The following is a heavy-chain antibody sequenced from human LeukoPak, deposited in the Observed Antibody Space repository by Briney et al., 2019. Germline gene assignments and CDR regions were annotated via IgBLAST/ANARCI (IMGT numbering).Heavy chain of an antibody. D-gene: IGHD2-2*01. V-gene: IGHV4-39*01. J-gene: IGHJ4*02. CDR2: IYYSGST. CDR3: ARGTRVPAAMFDY. Sequence: SETLSLTCTVFGGSITNYSYYWGWIRQPPGKGLEWIGSIYYSGSTYYNPSLKSRVTISVDTSKNQFSLKLSSVTAADTAVYYCARGTRVPAAMFDYWGQGTLVTVSS. CDR1: GGSITNYSYY.